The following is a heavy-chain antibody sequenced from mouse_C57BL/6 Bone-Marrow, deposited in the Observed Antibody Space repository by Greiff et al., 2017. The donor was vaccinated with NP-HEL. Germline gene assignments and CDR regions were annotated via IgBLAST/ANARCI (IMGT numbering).Heavy chain of an antibody. V-gene: IGHV1-15*01. CDR1: GYTFTDYE. CDR3: TRPPPYY. CDR2: IDPETGGT. Sequence: QVQLKESGAELFRPGASVTLSCKASGYTFTDYEMQWVKQTPVYGLEWIGAIDPETGGTAYNQKFKGKAILTADKSSSTAYMELRSLTSEDSAVYYCTRPPPYYWGQGTTLTVSS. J-gene: IGHJ2*01.